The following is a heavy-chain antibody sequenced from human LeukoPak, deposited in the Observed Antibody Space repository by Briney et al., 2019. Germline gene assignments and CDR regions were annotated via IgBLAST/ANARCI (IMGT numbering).Heavy chain of an antibody. CDR2: ISSSSNNI. CDR1: GFTFSDYY. D-gene: IGHD2-2*01. V-gene: IGHV3-11*06. Sequence: GGSLRLSCAASGFTFSDYYMSWIRQAPGKGLEWVSYISSSSNNINYADSVKGRFTISRDNAMNSVHLQMNSLRVEDTAVYYCARGYQRPDYWGQGTLITVSS. J-gene: IGHJ4*02. CDR3: ARGYQRPDY.